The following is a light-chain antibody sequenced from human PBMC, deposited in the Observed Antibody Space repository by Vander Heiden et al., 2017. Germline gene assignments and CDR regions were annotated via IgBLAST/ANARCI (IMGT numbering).Light chain of an antibody. J-gene: IGKJ1*01. V-gene: IGKV1-5*03. CDR2: KAS. CDR3: QQYNSYWT. CDR1: QSSSSW. Sequence: DIQMTQSPSTLSASVGDRVTITCRASQSSSSWLAWYQQKPGKAPKLLFYKASSLESGVPSRFSGSGAGTEFTLTISSLQPDDVATYYCQQYNSYWTFGQGTKVEIK.